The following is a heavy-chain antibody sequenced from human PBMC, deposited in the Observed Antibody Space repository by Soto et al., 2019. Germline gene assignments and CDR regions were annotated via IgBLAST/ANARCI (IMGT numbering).Heavy chain of an antibody. CDR1: GGSISSSSYY. V-gene: IGHV4-39*01. Sequence: SETLSLTCTVSGGSISSSSYYWGWIRQPPGKGLEWIGSIYYSGSTYYNPSLKSRVTISVDTSKNQFSLKLSSVTAADTAVYYCATPTEYSSSGPNSYYYYGMDVWGQGTTVTVSS. CDR3: ATPTEYSSSGPNSYYYYGMDV. D-gene: IGHD6-6*01. J-gene: IGHJ6*02. CDR2: IYYSGST.